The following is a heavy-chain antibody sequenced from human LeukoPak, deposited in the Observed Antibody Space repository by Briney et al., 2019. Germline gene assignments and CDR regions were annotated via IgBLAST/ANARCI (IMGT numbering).Heavy chain of an antibody. CDR2: IYTSGST. Sequence: SETLSLTCTVSGGSISSGSYYWSWIRQPAGKGLEWIGRIYTSGSTNYNPSLKSRVTISVDTSKNQFSLKLSSVTAADTAVYYCARGKGYYGSGSYFDYWGQGTLVTVSS. CDR3: ARGKGYYGSGSYFDY. D-gene: IGHD3-10*01. CDR1: GGSISSGSYY. J-gene: IGHJ4*02. V-gene: IGHV4-61*02.